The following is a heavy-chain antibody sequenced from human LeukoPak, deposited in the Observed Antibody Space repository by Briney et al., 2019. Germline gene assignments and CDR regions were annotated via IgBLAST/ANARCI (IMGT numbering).Heavy chain of an antibody. CDR1: GFDFSSFS. Sequence: PGGSLRLSCATSGFDFSSFSMNWVRQAPGKGLEWVSYISGSSSTIHYADSVKGRFTVSRDSARNSLYLQMNSLRDEDTALYYCARDLRSGAYTFDYWGQGTLVTVSS. V-gene: IGHV3-48*02. CDR3: ARDLRSGAYTFDY. J-gene: IGHJ4*02. D-gene: IGHD6-19*01. CDR2: ISGSSSTI.